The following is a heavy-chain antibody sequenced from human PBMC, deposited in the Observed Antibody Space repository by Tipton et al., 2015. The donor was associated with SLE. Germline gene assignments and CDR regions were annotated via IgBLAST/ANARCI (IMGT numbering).Heavy chain of an antibody. Sequence: LRLSCAASGFTFSSYWMSWVRQAPGKGLEWIGSIYYSGSTYYNPSLKSRVTISVDTSKNQFSLKLSSVTAADTAVYYCARQRITGTTYYFDYWGQGTLVTVSS. V-gene: IGHV4-59*12. CDR1: GFTFSSYW. CDR3: ARQRITGTTYYFDY. D-gene: IGHD1-7*01. J-gene: IGHJ4*02. CDR2: IYYSGST.